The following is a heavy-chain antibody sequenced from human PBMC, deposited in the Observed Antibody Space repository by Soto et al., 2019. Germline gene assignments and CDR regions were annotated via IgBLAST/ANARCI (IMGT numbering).Heavy chain of an antibody. CDR3: AREGGDSSGYYSEYYFDY. CDR1: GGSISSYY. Sequence: SETLSLTCTVSGGSISSYYWGWIRQPPGKGLEWIGYIYYSGSTNYNPSLKSRVTISVDTSKNQFSLKLSSVTAADTAVYYCAREGGDSSGYYSEYYFDYWGQGTLVTVS. D-gene: IGHD3-22*01. J-gene: IGHJ4*02. CDR2: IYYSGST. V-gene: IGHV4-59*01.